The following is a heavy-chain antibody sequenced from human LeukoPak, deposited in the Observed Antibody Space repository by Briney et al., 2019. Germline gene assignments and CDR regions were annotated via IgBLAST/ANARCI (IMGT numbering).Heavy chain of an antibody. D-gene: IGHD1-26*01. CDR1: GFTFSSYS. J-gene: IGHJ4*02. CDR2: ISSSSSYI. V-gene: IGHV3-21*01. CDR3: ARDGAVGATGDYFDY. Sequence: PGGSLRLSCAASGFTFSSYSMNWVRQAPGKGLEWVSSISSSSSYIYYADSVKGRFTISRDNAKNSLYLQMNSLRAEDSAVYYCARDGAVGATGDYFDYWSQGTLVTVSS.